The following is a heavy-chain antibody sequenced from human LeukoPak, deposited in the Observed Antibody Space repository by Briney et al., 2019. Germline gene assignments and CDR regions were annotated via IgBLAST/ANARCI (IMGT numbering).Heavy chain of an antibody. D-gene: IGHD3-3*01. J-gene: IGHJ6*02. CDR1: GFTFSSYG. CDR3: AKFDIWSGYAMDV. Sequence: GGSLRLSCAASGFTFSSYGMHWVRQAPGKGLEWVAIISYDGSSEYYADSVKGRFTISRDNSKDTLYLQMNSLRGEDTAVYYCAKFDIWSGYAMDVWGQGTTVTVSS. CDR2: ISYDGSSE. V-gene: IGHV3-30*18.